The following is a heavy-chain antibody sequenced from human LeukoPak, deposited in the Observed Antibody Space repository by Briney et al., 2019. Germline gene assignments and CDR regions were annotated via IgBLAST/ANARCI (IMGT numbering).Heavy chain of an antibody. CDR2: INSDGSST. J-gene: IGHJ4*02. CDR3: ARAISGWYDDY. V-gene: IGHV3-74*01. CDR1: GFTFSSYW. D-gene: IGHD6-19*01. Sequence: GGSLRLSCAASGFTFSSYWMHWVRQAPGKGLVWVSRINSDGSSTSYADSVKGRFTISRDNAKNTLCLQMNSLRAEDTAVYYCARAISGWYDDYWGQGTLVTVSS.